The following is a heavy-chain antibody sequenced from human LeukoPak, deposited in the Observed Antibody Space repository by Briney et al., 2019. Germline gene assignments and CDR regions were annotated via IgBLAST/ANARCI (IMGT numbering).Heavy chain of an antibody. Sequence: SETLSLTCTVSGGSISTYYWSWLRQPPGKGLEWIAYVFYSGRTSYNPSLKSRVTISVDTSKNQFSLKLSSVVAADTAVYYCARLGNWFDAFDIWGQGTMVTVSS. CDR3: ARLGNWFDAFDI. D-gene: IGHD1-20*01. CDR2: VFYSGRT. J-gene: IGHJ3*02. V-gene: IGHV4-59*01. CDR1: GGSISTYY.